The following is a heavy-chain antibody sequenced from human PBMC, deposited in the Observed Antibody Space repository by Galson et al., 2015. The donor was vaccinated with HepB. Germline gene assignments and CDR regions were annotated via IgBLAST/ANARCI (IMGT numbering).Heavy chain of an antibody. CDR3: ARVEASIFGVALDY. Sequence: SVKVSCKASADTFSGYYLHWVRQAPGQGLEWMGWINPNSGGTKYAQNFQGRVTMTRDTSITTVYMELNSLTFDDTAVYYCARVEASIFGVALDYWGQGTLVTVSA. CDR1: ADTFSGYY. D-gene: IGHD3-3*01. J-gene: IGHJ4*02. V-gene: IGHV1-2*02. CDR2: INPNSGGT.